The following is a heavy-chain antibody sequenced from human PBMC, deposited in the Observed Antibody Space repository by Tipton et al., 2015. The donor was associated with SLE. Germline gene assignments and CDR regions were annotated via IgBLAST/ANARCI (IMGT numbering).Heavy chain of an antibody. Sequence: TLSLTCVVSGASISTEGYFWTWIRQPPGKGLEWIGYIYYSGSTYYNPSLQSRLTMSVDTSRNQFSLKLTSVTAADTAVYFCARFDYSNWDDYWGQGTLVTVSS. CDR3: ARFDYSNWDDY. V-gene: IGHV4-31*11. J-gene: IGHJ4*02. D-gene: IGHD4-11*01. CDR1: GASISTEGYF. CDR2: IYYSGST.